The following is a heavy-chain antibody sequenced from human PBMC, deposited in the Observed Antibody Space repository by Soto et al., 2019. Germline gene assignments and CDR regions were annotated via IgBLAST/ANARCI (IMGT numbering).Heavy chain of an antibody. CDR1: GGTFSSYA. CDR3: ERADTTAFLNYYYYGMDV. D-gene: IGHD1-1*01. CDR2: IIPIFGTA. V-gene: IGHV1-69*13. Sequence: SVKVSCKASGGTFSSYAISWVRQAPGQGLEWMGGIIPIFGTANYAQKFLGRVTITADESTSTAYMELSSLRSEDTAVYYCERADTTAFLNYYYYGMDVWGQGTTVTVSS. J-gene: IGHJ6*02.